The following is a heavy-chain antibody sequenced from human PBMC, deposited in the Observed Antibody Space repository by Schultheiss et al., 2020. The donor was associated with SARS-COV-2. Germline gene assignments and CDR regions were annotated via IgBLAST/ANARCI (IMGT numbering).Heavy chain of an antibody. CDR1: GYTFTDYY. Sequence: ASVKVSCKASGYTFTDYYIHWVRQAPGQGPEWMGWISGYNGNTNFEQNFQGRVTLTTDTSTSTAYMELRSLRSDDTAVYYCARDYYGMDVWGQGTTVTVSS. J-gene: IGHJ6*02. CDR2: ISGYNGNT. CDR3: ARDYYGMDV. V-gene: IGHV1-18*04.